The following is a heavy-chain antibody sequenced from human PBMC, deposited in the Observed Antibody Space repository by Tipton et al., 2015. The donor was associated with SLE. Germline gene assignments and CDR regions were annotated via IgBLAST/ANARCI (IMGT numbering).Heavy chain of an antibody. CDR2: IYYSGST. J-gene: IGHJ3*02. Sequence: TLSLTCTVSGGSISSHYWSWIRQPPGKGLEWIGYIYYSGSTNYNPSLKSLVTITVDTSKNQFSLKLSSVTAADTAVYYCARDRTGGDAFDIWGQGTMVTVSS. CDR1: GGSISSHY. D-gene: IGHD3-10*01. CDR3: ARDRTGGDAFDI. V-gene: IGHV4-59*11.